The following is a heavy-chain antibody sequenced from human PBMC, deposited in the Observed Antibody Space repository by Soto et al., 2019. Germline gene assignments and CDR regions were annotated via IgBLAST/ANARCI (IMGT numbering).Heavy chain of an antibody. V-gene: IGHV4-31*03. Sequence: QVQLQESGPGLVKPSQTLSLTCTVSGGSISSGGYYWSWIRQHPGKGLEWIGYIYYSGSTYYNPYLKSRVTISVDTSKNQFSLKLSSVTAADTAVYYCARGSYYYDSSGYYSLYFDLWGRGTLVTVSS. J-gene: IGHJ2*01. CDR1: GGSISSGGYY. CDR3: ARGSYYYDSSGYYSLYFDL. CDR2: IYYSGST. D-gene: IGHD3-22*01.